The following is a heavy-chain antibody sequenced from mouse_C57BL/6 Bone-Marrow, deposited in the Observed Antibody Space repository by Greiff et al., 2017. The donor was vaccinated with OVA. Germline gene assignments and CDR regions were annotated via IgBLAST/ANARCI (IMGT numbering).Heavy chain of an antibody. J-gene: IGHJ4*01. CDR2: IDPSDRYT. CDR1: GYTFTSYW. V-gene: IGHV1-69*01. CDR3: ARYDYYGSSYDAMYY. Sequence: QVQLQQPGAELVMPGASVKLSCKASGYTFTSYWMHWVKQRPGQGLEWIGEIDPSDRYTNYNQKLKGKSTLPVDKSYSTAYRQLSSLTSEDSAFYYCARYDYYGSSYDAMYYWGQGTSVTVSS. D-gene: IGHD1-1*01.